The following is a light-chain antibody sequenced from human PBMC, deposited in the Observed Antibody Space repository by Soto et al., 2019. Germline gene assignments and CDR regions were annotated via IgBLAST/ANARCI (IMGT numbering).Light chain of an antibody. CDR2: RND. Sequence: QTVVTQPPSASGTPGQRFTISCSGSTSNLGSNFVYWYQQVPGAAPKLLISRNDQRPSGVPDRFSGSKSGTSASLAISGLRSEDEADYHCAAWDDSLSGVVFGGGTKLTVL. V-gene: IGLV1-47*01. CDR3: AAWDDSLSGVV. CDR1: TSNLGSNF. J-gene: IGLJ3*02.